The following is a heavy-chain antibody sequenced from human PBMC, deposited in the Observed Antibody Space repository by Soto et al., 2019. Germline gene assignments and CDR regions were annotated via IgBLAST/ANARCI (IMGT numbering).Heavy chain of an antibody. D-gene: IGHD2-21*01. CDR3: ACWGGEGRAFGGPFDN. V-gene: IGHV1-18*04. J-gene: IGHJ4*02. Sequence: ASVKVSCKTSGLTFSRHGLNWVRQAPGQGIEWMGWISGYNGNTKYAQKFQGRVTMTTDTSTSTVYMALRRLRSDDTAIYYCACWGGEGRAFGGPFDNWGEGT. CDR1: GLTFSRHG. CDR2: ISGYNGNT.